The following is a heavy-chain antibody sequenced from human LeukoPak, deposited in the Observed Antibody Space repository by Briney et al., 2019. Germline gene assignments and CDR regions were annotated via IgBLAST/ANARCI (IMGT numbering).Heavy chain of an antibody. D-gene: IGHD6-19*01. V-gene: IGHV3-74*01. J-gene: IGHJ4*02. Sequence: GGSLRLSCAASGFTFSDYWMHWVRQAPGKGLVWVSRINGDGSTTSYADSVKGRFTISRDNAKKSLYLQMNSVRAEDTAVYYCARDPGYSSGWFDYWGQGALITVSS. CDR3: ARDPGYSSGWFDY. CDR1: GFTFSDYW. CDR2: INGDGSTT.